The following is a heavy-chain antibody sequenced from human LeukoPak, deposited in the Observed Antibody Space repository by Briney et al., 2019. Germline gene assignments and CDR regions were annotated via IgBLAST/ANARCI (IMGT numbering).Heavy chain of an antibody. V-gene: IGHV1-2*02. CDR2: INPNSGGT. D-gene: IGHD6-19*01. CDR3: ARGPAVAGTLYYYGMDV. CDR1: GYTFTGYY. Sequence: ASVKVSCKASGYTFTGYYMHWVRQAPGQGLEWMGWINPNSGGTNYAQKFQGRVTMTRDTSISTAYMEPSRLRSDDTAVYYCARGPAVAGTLYYYGMDVWGQGATVTVSS. J-gene: IGHJ6*02.